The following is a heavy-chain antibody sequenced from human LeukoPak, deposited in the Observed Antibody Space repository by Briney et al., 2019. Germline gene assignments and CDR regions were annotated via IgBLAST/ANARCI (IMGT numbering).Heavy chain of an antibody. V-gene: IGHV4-30-4*08. J-gene: IGHJ5*02. CDR1: GGSISSGDYY. CDR3: ARGMVRGVFAP. CDR2: IYYSGST. Sequence: SETLSLTCTVSGGSISSGDYYWSWIRQPPGKGLEWIGYIYYSGSTYYNPSLKSRVTISVDTSKNQFSLKLSSVTAADTAVYYCARGMVRGVFAPWGQGTLVTVSS. D-gene: IGHD3-10*01.